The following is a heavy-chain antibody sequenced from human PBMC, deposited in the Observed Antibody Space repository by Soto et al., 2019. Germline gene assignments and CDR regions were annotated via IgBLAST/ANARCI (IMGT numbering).Heavy chain of an antibody. CDR1: GFNLSSPA. V-gene: IGHV3-30*18. J-gene: IGHJ4*02. Sequence: PGGSLRLSCAASGFNLSSPAMNWVRQAPGKGLEWLSVISYDGSNKYYADSVKGRFTISRDNSKNTLYLQMNSLRAEDTAVYYCAKDKRLAVAGIFDYWGQGTLVTVSS. CDR2: ISYDGSNK. CDR3: AKDKRLAVAGIFDY. D-gene: IGHD6-19*01.